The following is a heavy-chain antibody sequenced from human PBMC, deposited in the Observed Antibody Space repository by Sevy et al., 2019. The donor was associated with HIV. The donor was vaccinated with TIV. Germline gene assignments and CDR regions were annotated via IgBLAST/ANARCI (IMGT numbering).Heavy chain of an antibody. CDR2: IIPIFGTA. CDR3: AREGIMITFGGVIAYNWFDP. D-gene: IGHD3-16*02. V-gene: IGHV1-69*06. CDR1: GGTFSSYA. J-gene: IGHJ5*02. Sequence: ASVKVSCKASGGTFSSYAISWVRQAPGQGLEWMGGIIPIFGTANYAQKFQGRVTITADKSTSTAYMELSSLRSEDTAVYYCAREGIMITFGGVIAYNWFDPWDQGTLVTVSS.